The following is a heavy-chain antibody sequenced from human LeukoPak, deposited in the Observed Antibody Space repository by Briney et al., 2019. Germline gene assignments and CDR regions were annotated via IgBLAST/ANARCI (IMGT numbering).Heavy chain of an antibody. J-gene: IGHJ5*02. CDR3: ARDRTISVGFDP. Sequence: GGSLRLSCAASGFTFSSYWMHWVRQAPGKGLVWVSRINSDGSSTSYADSVKGRFTTSRDNAKNTLYLQMNSLRAEDTAVYYCARDRTISVGFDPWGQGTLVTVSS. CDR2: INSDGSST. V-gene: IGHV3-74*01. D-gene: IGHD5-12*01. CDR1: GFTFSSYW.